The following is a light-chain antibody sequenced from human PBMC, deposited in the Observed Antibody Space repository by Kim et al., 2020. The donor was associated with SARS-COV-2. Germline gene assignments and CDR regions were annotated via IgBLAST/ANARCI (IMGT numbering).Light chain of an antibody. CDR2: DAS. V-gene: IGKV1-33*01. J-gene: IGKJ4*01. CDR1: QDINNY. CDR3: QQYDNLPLT. Sequence: DIQMTQSPSSLSASVGDRVTIICQASQDINNYLNWYQQKPGKAPKLLIYDASNLETGVPSRFSGSGSGTDFTFTISSLQPEDIATYYCQQYDNLPLTFGGGTKVDI.